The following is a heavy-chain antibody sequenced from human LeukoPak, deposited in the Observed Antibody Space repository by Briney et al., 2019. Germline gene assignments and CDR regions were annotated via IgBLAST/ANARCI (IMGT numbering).Heavy chain of an antibody. J-gene: IGHJ6*04. D-gene: IGHD6-13*01. CDR1: GFTFSSYG. CDR3: AKPSGGSSRSLRPYYYYGMDV. V-gene: IGHV3-30*18. Sequence: PGRSLRLSCAASGFTFSSYGMHRVRQAPGKGLEWVAVISYDGSNKYYADSVKGRFTISRDNSKNTLYLQMNSLRAEDTAVYYCAKPSGGSSRSLRPYYYYGMDVWGKGTTVTVFS. CDR2: ISYDGSNK.